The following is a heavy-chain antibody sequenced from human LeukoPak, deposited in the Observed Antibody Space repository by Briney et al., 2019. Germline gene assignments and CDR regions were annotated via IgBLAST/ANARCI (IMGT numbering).Heavy chain of an antibody. CDR1: TFTFSSDE. CDR2: ISSSGSTT. J-gene: IGHJ4*02. D-gene: IGHD5-18*01. Sequence: GGSLRLSCAASTFTFSSDEMTWVRQAPGKGLEWVSYISSSGSTTYYADSVKGRFTISRAKAKNSLYLQMKSLRAEETSVYYCARQAGYSYGRVFDYWGQGTLVTVSS. CDR3: ARQAGYSYGRVFDY. V-gene: IGHV3-48*03.